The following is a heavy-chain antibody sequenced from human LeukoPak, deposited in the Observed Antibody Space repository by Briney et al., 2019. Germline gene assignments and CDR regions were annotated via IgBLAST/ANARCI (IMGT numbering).Heavy chain of an antibody. CDR3: ARGRSSMVRGYYYYYMDV. V-gene: IGHV4-59*01. J-gene: IGHJ6*03. D-gene: IGHD3-10*01. CDR1: GGSISSYY. CDR2: IYYSGST. Sequence: SETLSLTCAVSGGSISSYYWSWIRQPPGKGLEWIGYIYYSGSTNYNPSLKSRVTISVDTSKNQFSLKLSSVTAADTAVYYCARGRSSMVRGYYYYYMDVWGKGTTVTISS.